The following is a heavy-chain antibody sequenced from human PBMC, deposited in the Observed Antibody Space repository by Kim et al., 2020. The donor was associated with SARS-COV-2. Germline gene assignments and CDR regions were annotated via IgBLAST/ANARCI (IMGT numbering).Heavy chain of an antibody. CDR1: GFTFSSYA. CDR3: ARGGVTYYDFWSGHKGYWYFDL. D-gene: IGHD3-3*01. V-gene: IGHV3-30*04. CDR2: ISYDGSNK. Sequence: GGSLRLSCAASGFTFSSYAMHWVRQAPGKGLEWVAVISYDGSNKYYVDSVKGRFTISRDNSKNTLYLQMNSLRAEDTAVYYCARGGVTYYDFWSGHKGYWYFDLWGRGTLVTVSS. J-gene: IGHJ2*01.